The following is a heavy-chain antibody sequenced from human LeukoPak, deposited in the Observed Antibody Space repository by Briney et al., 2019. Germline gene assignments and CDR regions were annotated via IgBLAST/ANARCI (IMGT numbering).Heavy chain of an antibody. CDR3: ARGRQDVTMIVVVMTAVSYYLDV. CDR2: MNPSGST. CDR1: GGPISSSRYY. Sequence: SETLSLTCTVSGGPISSSRYYWGWIRQPPGKGLEWIGEMNPSGSTSYNPSLKSRVTISVDTSKNRFSLKLSSVTAADTAVYYCARGRQDVTMIVVVMTAVSYYLDVWGKGTTVTVS. V-gene: IGHV4-39*07. J-gene: IGHJ6*03. D-gene: IGHD3-22*01.